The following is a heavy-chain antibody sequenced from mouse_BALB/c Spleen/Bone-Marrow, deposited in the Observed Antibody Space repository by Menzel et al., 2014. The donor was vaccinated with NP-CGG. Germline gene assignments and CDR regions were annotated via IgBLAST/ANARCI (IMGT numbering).Heavy chain of an antibody. D-gene: IGHD1-1*01. Sequence: QVQLQQPGPELVRPGVSVKISCKGSGYTFTDYAMHWVKQSHAKSLEWIGVISTYYGNTNYNQKFKGKATMTVDKSSSTAYMELARLTSEDSAIYYCARRGYGSSPFDYWGQGTTLTVSS. J-gene: IGHJ2*01. CDR1: GYTFTDYA. V-gene: IGHV1-67*01. CDR3: ARRGYGSSPFDY. CDR2: ISTYYGNT.